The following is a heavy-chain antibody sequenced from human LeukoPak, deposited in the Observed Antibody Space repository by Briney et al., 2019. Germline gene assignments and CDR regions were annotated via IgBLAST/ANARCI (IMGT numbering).Heavy chain of an antibody. Sequence: PSETLSLTCTVSGASITGHYLTWIRQPPGNGLEWIGYISHIVSTNYNPSLKSRVTISVDTSKNQFSLKLTSVTAADTALYYCARDRISINALDMWGQGTMVTVSS. CDR3: ARDRISINALDM. V-gene: IGHV4-59*11. D-gene: IGHD1-14*01. CDR2: ISHIVST. CDR1: GASITGHY. J-gene: IGHJ3*02.